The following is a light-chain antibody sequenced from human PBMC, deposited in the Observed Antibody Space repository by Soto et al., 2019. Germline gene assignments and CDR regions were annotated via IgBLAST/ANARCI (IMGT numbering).Light chain of an antibody. CDR3: NSYTSTSTGV. V-gene: IGLV2-14*01. CDR2: EVS. CDR1: SSDVGGYNY. Sequence: QSALTQPASVSGSPGQSITISCTGTSSDVGGYNYVSWYQQHPAKAPILIIYEVSNRPSGVSNRFSGSKSGNTASLTISRLQAEDEADYYCNSYTSTSTGVFGTGTKVTVL. J-gene: IGLJ1*01.